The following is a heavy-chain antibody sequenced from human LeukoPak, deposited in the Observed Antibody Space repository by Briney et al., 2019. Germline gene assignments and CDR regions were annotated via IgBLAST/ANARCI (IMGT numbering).Heavy chain of an antibody. J-gene: IGHJ4*02. Sequence: GGALRLSCAASGFTFSRNAMNWVRQAPGKGLEGVAAISGNGLGTYYADSVKGRFNISRDNSRNTLYLQMNSLRIEDTAFYYCAKDANYLRSSGYLIPIDFGGQGTLVTVSS. CDR2: ISGNGLGT. CDR1: GFTFSRNA. D-gene: IGHD3-22*01. CDR3: AKDANYLRSSGYLIPIDF. V-gene: IGHV3-23*01.